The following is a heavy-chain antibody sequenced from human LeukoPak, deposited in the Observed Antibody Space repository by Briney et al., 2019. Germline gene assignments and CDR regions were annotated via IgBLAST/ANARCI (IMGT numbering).Heavy chain of an antibody. CDR2: INRDGSEI. CDR1: GSTFATSW. Sequence: GRSLRLSCAASGSTFATSWMTWVRQAPGKGLEWVASINRDGSEIHYVDSVKGRFSISRDNAKNSLSLQMNSLRGEDTAVYYCALALFGQESNWGQGTLVAVSP. V-gene: IGHV3-7*01. J-gene: IGHJ4*02. CDR3: ALALFGQESN. D-gene: IGHD3/OR15-3a*01.